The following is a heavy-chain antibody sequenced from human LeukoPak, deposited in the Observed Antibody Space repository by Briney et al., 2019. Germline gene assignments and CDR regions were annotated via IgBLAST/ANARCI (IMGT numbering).Heavy chain of an antibody. CDR2: INHSGST. CDR1: GGSFSGYY. V-gene: IGHV4-34*01. J-gene: IGHJ6*02. CDR3: ARAPYSSSWYLYYYYGMDV. Sequence: SSETLSLTCAVYGGSFSGYYWSWIRQPPGKGLEWIGEINHSGSTNYNPSLKSRVTISVDTSKNQFSLKLSSVTAADTAVYYCARAPYSSSWYLYYYYGMDVWGQGTTVTVSS. D-gene: IGHD6-13*01.